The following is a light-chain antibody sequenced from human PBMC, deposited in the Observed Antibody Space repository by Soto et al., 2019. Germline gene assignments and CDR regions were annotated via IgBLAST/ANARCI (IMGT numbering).Light chain of an antibody. Sequence: QSVLTQPPSASGSPGQSVTISCTGTSSDVGGYDYVSWYQQRPGKAPKLLIHEVTKQPSGVPDRFSGSKSGNTASLTVSGLQAEDEADYYCSSYAGRTLYVFGTGTKVTVL. J-gene: IGLJ1*01. CDR2: EVT. CDR1: SSDVGGYDY. V-gene: IGLV2-8*01. CDR3: SSYAGRTLYV.